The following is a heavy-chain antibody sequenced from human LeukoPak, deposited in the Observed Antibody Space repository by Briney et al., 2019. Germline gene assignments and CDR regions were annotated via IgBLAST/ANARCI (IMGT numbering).Heavy chain of an antibody. CDR3: AKSYGSGSILYFYYYMDV. J-gene: IGHJ6*03. CDR2: IGDSGGST. CDR1: GFTIGSYA. D-gene: IGHD3-10*01. Sequence: GGSLRLSCAASGFTIGSYAMSWVRQAPGKGLEWVSTIGDSGGSTYYADSVKRRFTISRDNSKNTLYLQVNSLRAEDTAVYYCAKSYGSGSILYFYYYMDVWGKGTTVTVSS. V-gene: IGHV3-23*01.